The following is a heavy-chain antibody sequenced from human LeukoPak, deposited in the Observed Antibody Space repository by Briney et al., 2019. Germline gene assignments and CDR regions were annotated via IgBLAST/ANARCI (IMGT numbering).Heavy chain of an antibody. CDR2: ISSFSDYK. Sequence: GGSLRLSCAASAFSFSNYNMNWVRQAPGKGLEWVSFISSFSDYKFYADSLKGRFTVSRDNAKNSMFLQMNRLTGDDTAVYYCAELGITMIGGVWGKGTTVTISS. CDR1: AFSFSNYN. V-gene: IGHV3-21*01. CDR3: AELGITMIGGV. D-gene: IGHD3-10*02. J-gene: IGHJ6*04.